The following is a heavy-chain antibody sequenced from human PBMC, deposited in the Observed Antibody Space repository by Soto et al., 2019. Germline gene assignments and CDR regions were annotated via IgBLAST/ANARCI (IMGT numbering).Heavy chain of an antibody. D-gene: IGHD3-22*01. CDR2: ISSSGSTI. CDR3: ARDLRYYDSSGYYNWFDP. V-gene: IGHV3-48*03. CDR1: GLTFSSYE. J-gene: IGHJ5*02. Sequence: GGSLRLSCAASGLTFSSYETNWVRQAPGKGLEWVSYISSSGSTIYYADSVKGRFTISRDNAKNSLYLQMNSLRAEDTAVYYCARDLRYYDSSGYYNWFDPWGQGTLVTVSS.